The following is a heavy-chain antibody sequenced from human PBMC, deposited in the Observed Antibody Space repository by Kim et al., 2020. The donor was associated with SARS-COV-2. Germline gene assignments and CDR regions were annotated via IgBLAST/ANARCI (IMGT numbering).Heavy chain of an antibody. D-gene: IGHD2-2*01. CDR2: ISHSGST. Sequence: SETLSLTCSVSGGSIRRGGYFWCWIRQHPGRGLEWIGYISHSGSTYYNSSLRGRVTISVATSKNQFSLKLTSVTAADTAFYYCSRVARRVEVPADFVYWG. J-gene: IGHJ4*01. V-gene: IGHV4-31*03. CDR1: GGSIRRGGYF. CDR3: SRVARRVEVPADFVY.